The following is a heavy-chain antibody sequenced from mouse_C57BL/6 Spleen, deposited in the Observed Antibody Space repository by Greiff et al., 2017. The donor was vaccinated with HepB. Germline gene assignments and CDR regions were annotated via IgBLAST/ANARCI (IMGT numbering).Heavy chain of an antibody. CDR2: IYPGNSDT. CDR1: GYTFTSYW. V-gene: IGHV1-5*01. J-gene: IGHJ2*01. D-gene: IGHD1-1*01. Sequence: VQLKQSGTVLARPGASVKMSCKTSGYTFTSYWMHWVKQRPGQGLEWIGAIYPGNSDTSYNQKFKGKAKLTAVTSDSTAYMELSSLTNEDSAVYYRTRGDYGSSHYFDYWGQGTTLTVSS. CDR3: TRGDYGSSHYFDY.